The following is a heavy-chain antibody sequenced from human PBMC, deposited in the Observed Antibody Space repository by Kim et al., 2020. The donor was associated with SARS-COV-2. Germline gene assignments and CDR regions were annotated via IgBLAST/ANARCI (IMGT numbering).Heavy chain of an antibody. CDR3: ARDFKVTTLDP. CDR1: GFTFSTYG. D-gene: IGHD4-17*01. J-gene: IGHJ5*02. Sequence: GGSLRLSCAASGFTFSTYGMHWVRQTPGKGLEWVTLIWSDGIHKYYTDSVKGRFTISRDNSKNMLYLQMNSLRAEDTAVYFCARDFKVTTLDPWGQGTLV. V-gene: IGHV3-33*01. CDR2: IWSDGIHK.